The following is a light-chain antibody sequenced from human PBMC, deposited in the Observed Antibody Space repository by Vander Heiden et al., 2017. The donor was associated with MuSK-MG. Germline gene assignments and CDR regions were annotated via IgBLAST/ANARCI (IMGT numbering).Light chain of an antibody. J-gene: IGLJ2*01. V-gene: IGLV2-11*01. CDR2: QVT. Sequence: QSALTQPRSVSGSPGQSVTISCTGNSSDVGGYNYVHWYQQHPGKAPKVVIYQVTQRPSWVPDRCSGSKSGNTAALTISGLQADDEAEYYCNSYAGRYSFLVGGGTKLTVL. CDR1: SSDVGGYNY. CDR3: NSYAGRYSFL.